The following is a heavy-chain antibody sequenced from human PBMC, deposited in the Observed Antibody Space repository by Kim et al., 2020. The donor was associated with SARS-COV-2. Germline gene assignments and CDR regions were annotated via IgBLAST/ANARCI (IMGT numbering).Heavy chain of an antibody. J-gene: IGHJ4*02. CDR3: ARDDHGSGSGKFDY. Sequence: SETLSLTCTVSGGSISSGGYYWSCMRPDPGLGLVWIGYIYYSGSTYYNPSLKSRVTISVDTSKNQFSLKLSAVTAADTTEYYCARDDHGSGSGKFDYWGQGTLVTVSS. CDR1: GGSISSGGYY. D-gene: IGHD3-10*01. CDR2: IYYSGST. V-gene: IGHV4-31*03.